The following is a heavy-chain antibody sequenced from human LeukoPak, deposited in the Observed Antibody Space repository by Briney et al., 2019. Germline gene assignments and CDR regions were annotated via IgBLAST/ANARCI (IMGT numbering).Heavy chain of an antibody. CDR1: GFTFDDYA. Sequence: GGSLRLSCAASGFTFDDYAMHWVRQAPGKGLEWVSLISGHGGSTYYADPVKGRFTISRDNSKNSLYLQMNSLKTEDTALYYCVKDIEGIIVVITTLYGLDVWGQGTTVTVSS. CDR2: ISGHGGST. V-gene: IGHV3-43*02. J-gene: IGHJ6*02. CDR3: VKDIEGIIVVITTLYGLDV. D-gene: IGHD3-22*01.